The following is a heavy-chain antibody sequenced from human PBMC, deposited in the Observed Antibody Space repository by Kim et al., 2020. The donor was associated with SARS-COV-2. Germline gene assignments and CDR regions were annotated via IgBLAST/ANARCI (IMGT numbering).Heavy chain of an antibody. CDR1: GGSISSYY. D-gene: IGHD2-15*01. CDR2: IYYSGST. CDR3: ARVTSDIATTPYYFDY. V-gene: IGHV4-59*13. Sequence: SETLSLTCTVSGGSISSYYWSWIRQPPGKGLEWIGDIYYSGSTNYNPSLKSRVTISVDTSKNQFSLKLSSVTAADTAVYYCARVTSDIATTPYYFDYWGQGTLVTVSS. J-gene: IGHJ4*02.